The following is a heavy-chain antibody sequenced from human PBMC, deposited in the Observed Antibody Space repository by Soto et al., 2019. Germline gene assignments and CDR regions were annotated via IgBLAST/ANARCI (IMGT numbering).Heavy chain of an antibody. D-gene: IGHD6-13*01. J-gene: IGHJ5*02. CDR3: ASNGYSSTWHSWFDP. CDR1: GYTFTSYA. CDR2: INAGNGNT. V-gene: IGHV1-3*01. Sequence: ASVKVSCKASGYTFTSYAMHWVRQAPGQRVERMGWINAGNGNTKYSQKFQGRVTITRDTSTSTVYMELSSLRSDDTAVYYCASNGYSSTWHSWFDPWGQGTLVTVSS.